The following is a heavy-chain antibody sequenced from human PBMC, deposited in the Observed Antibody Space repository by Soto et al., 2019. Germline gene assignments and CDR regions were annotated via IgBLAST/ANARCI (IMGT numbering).Heavy chain of an antibody. J-gene: IGHJ6*02. CDR2: ISYDGSNK. Sequence: RECLRLPTAASGVTFSSYCMHGVRQALGKGLEWVAVISYDGSNKYYADSVKGRFTISRDNSKNTLYLQMNSLRAEDTALYYCAKALLRTEYDVWSGYYTDYYYYGMDVWGHGT. D-gene: IGHD3-3*01. V-gene: IGHV3-30*18. CDR1: GVTFSSYC. CDR3: AKALLRTEYDVWSGYYTDYYYYGMDV.